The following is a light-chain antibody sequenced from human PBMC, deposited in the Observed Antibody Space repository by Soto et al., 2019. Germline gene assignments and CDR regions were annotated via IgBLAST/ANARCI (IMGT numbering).Light chain of an antibody. CDR2: GAS. J-gene: IGKJ1*01. V-gene: IGKV3-20*01. CDR3: HKYSTSTRT. Sequence: LTQSPSTLSSSLGDRSAISCRASQTVSSNLLCWQQKPAGAATRLIIYGASLRGGGISDWSSGGGAGNVFILTSSRLEHEDFAVYYCHKYSTSTRTFGQGTQVEIK. CDR1: QTVSSNL.